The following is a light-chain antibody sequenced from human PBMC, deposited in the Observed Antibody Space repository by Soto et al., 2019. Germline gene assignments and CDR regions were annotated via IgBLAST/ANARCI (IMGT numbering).Light chain of an antibody. J-gene: IGKJ1*01. CDR3: QQYNTYSRT. Sequence: AIQLTQSPSSLSASVGDRVTITCRASQGISSYLAWYQQKPGEAPKLLIYDASTLESGVPSRFSGSGSGTEFTLTISSLQPDDFATYYCQQYNTYSRTFGQGTKVDIK. CDR1: QGISSY. V-gene: IGKV1-13*02. CDR2: DAS.